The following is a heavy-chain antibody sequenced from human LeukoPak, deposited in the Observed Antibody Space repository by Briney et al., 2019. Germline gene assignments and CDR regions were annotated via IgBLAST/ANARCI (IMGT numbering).Heavy chain of an antibody. V-gene: IGHV5-51*01. CDR3: ARSIVGASSAFDI. Sequence: GESLKISCKGSGYTFINYGIAWVRQMPGKGLEWMGIIYPGDSDTRYSPSFQGQVTISADKSINTAYLQWSSLKASDTAMYYCARSIVGASSAFDIWGQGTMVTVSS. J-gene: IGHJ3*02. D-gene: IGHD1-26*01. CDR1: GYTFINYG. CDR2: IYPGDSDT.